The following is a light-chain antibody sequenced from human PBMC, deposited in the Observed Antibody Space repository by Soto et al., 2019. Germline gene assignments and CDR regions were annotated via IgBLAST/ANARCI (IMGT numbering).Light chain of an antibody. CDR1: QSVSSN. CDR3: QQDNSWPPT. CDR2: DAS. Sequence: EIVMTQSPATLSVSPGERATLSCRTSQSVSSNLAWYQQKPGQVPRLLIYDASTRATGIPARFSGSGSGTEFTLTISSLQSEDFAVYYCQQDNSWPPTFGQGTNLEIK. J-gene: IGKJ2*01. V-gene: IGKV3-15*01.